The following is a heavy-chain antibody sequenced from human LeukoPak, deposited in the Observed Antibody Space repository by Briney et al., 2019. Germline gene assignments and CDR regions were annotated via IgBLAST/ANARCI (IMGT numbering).Heavy chain of an antibody. D-gene: IGHD3-3*01. CDR3: ARDEGDYDFCSGSGPVRYFDY. CDR1: GYTFTSYG. V-gene: IGHV1-18*01. J-gene: IGHJ4*02. CDR2: ISAYNGNT. Sequence: ASVKVSCKASGYTFTSYGISWVRQAPGQGLEWMGWISAYNGNTNYAQKLQGRVTMITDTSTSTAYMELRSLRSDDTAVYYCARDEGDYDFCSGSGPVRYFDYWGQGALVTVSS.